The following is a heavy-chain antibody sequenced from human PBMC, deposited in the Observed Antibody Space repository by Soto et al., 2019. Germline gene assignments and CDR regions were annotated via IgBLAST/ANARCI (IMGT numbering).Heavy chain of an antibody. CDR3: ARDGGRHSGGIDY. V-gene: IGHV1-69*01. CDR1: GGTFSSYS. J-gene: IGHJ4*02. D-gene: IGHD1-26*01. Sequence: QVQLVQSGAEVKKPRSSLKISCKASGGTFSSYSINWVRQAPGQGLEWMGEIIPIIGTANYEQKFQGRVTITADESTSTAYMELSSLRSEDTAVYYCARDGGRHSGGIDYWGQGTLVSVSS. CDR2: IIPIIGTA.